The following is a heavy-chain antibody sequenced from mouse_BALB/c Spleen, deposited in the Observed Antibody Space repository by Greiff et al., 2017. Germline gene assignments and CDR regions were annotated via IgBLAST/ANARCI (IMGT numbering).Heavy chain of an antibody. J-gene: IGHJ4*01. CDR3: TLDSSGYGGYYAMDY. V-gene: IGHV5-6-4*01. Sequence: EVKLVESGGGLVKPGGSLKLSCAASGFTFSSYTMSWVRQTPEKRLEWVATISSGGSYTYYPDSVKGRFTISRDNAKNTLYLQMSSLKSEDTAMYYCTLDSSGYGGYYAMDYWGQGTSDTVSS. CDR2: ISSGGSYT. D-gene: IGHD3-1*01. CDR1: GFTFSSYT.